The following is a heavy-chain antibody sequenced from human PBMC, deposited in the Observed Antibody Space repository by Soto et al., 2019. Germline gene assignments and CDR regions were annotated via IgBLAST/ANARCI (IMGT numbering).Heavy chain of an antibody. CDR1: GGSISSSSYY. Sequence: SETLSLTSTVSGGSISSSSYYWGGIRQPPGKGLEWIGSIYYSGSTYYNPSLKSRGTISVDTSKNQFSLKLSSVTAADTAVYYCARDYSYGRSRYYYYYGMDVWGQGTTVTVSS. CDR2: IYYSGST. CDR3: ARDYSYGRSRYYYYYGMDV. D-gene: IGHD5-18*01. J-gene: IGHJ6*02. V-gene: IGHV4-39*02.